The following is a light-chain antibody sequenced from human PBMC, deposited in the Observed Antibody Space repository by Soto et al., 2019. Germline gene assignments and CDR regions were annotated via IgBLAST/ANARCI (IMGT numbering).Light chain of an antibody. CDR1: SGHSSYA. CDR3: QTWGTGINWV. CDR2: LNSDGSH. V-gene: IGLV4-69*01. Sequence: QPVLTQSPSASASLGASVKLTCTLSSGHSSYAIAWHQQQPEKGPRYLMNLNSDGSHTKGDGIPDRFSGSSSGAERYLTISSRQSEDEADYYCQTWGTGINWVFGGGTKLTVL. J-gene: IGLJ3*02.